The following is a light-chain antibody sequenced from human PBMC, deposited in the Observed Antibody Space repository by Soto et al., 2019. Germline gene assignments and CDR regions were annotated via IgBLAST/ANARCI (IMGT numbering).Light chain of an antibody. J-gene: IGKJ1*01. V-gene: IGKV3-15*01. CDR1: QSISDT. CDR3: QQYNNWSWT. CDR2: GAS. Sequence: EIVMTQSPATLSLSPGGRATLSCRASQSISDTLAWYQQKPGQAPRLLIHGASTRATGFPARFSGSGSGTEFTLTISSLQSEDFEVYYCQQYNNWSWTFGQGTKVDIK.